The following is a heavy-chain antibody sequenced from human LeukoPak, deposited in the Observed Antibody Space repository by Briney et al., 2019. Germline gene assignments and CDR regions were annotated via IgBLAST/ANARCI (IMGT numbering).Heavy chain of an antibody. D-gene: IGHD4-11*01. CDR2: SRSKIYKYAT. CDR1: GFMFSGSA. Sequence: PGGSLKLSCAASGFMFSGSAMHWVRQAPGKGLEWLGRSRSKIYKYATEYAASVKGRFTISRDDSKNTVYLQTNTLQTEDTALYYCTRRDDYNNYIDYWGQGTLVTVSS. CDR3: TRRDDYNNYIDY. J-gene: IGHJ4*02. V-gene: IGHV3-73*01.